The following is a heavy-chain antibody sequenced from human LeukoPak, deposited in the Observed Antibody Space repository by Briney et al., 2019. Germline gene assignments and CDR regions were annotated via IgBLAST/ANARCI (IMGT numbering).Heavy chain of an antibody. CDR2: IYQSGST. CDR1: GYSISSGYN. V-gene: IGHV4-38-2*02. D-gene: IGHD2-2*01. Sequence: PSETLSLTCTVSGYSISSGYNWAWIRQPPGKGLELIGSIYQSGSTYYNPPHKSRVTITVHTSKPQFSLMLSSVTAADTAVYYCARGQYLVYWGQGTLVTLSS. CDR3: ARGQYLVY. J-gene: IGHJ4*02.